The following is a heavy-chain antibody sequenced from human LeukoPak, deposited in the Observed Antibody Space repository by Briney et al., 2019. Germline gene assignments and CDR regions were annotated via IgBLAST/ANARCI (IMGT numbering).Heavy chain of an antibody. D-gene: IGHD6-13*01. Sequence: GGSLRLSCAASGFTFSSYSMNWVRQAPGKGLEWVSSISSGSSYIYYADSVKGRFTISRDNAKNSLYLQMNSLRAEDTAVYYCARDHGAIAAAGTPGDYWGQGTLVTVSS. J-gene: IGHJ4*02. CDR1: GFTFSSYS. CDR3: ARDHGAIAAAGTPGDY. CDR2: ISSGSSYI. V-gene: IGHV3-21*04.